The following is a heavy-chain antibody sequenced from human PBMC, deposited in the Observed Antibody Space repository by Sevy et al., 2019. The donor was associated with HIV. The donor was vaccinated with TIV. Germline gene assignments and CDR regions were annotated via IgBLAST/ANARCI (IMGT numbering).Heavy chain of an antibody. CDR3: ARGGETPRGFDP. CDR2: IYHSGYT. CDR1: GGSISSVNW. Sequence: GTLSLTCAVSGGSISSVNWWHWVRQPPGKGLEWIGEIYHSGYTNYNPSLKSRVTISVDNSKNQFSLNLNPVTAADTAVYYCARGGETPRGFDPWGQGSLVTVSS. D-gene: IGHD3-16*01. V-gene: IGHV4-4*02. J-gene: IGHJ5*02.